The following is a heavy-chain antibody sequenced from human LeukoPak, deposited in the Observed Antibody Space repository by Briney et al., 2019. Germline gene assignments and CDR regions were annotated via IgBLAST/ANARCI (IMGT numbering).Heavy chain of an antibody. CDR2: ISAYNGNT. D-gene: IGHD3-22*01. V-gene: IGHV1-18*01. CDR3: ARNNHYDSSGYPDY. Sequence: ASVKVSCKASGYTFTSYGISWVRQAPGQGLEWMGWISAYNGNTNYAQKLQGRVTMTTDTSTSTAYMELRSLRSDDTAVYYCARNNHYDSSGYPDYWGQGTLVTVSS. J-gene: IGHJ4*02. CDR1: GYTFTSYG.